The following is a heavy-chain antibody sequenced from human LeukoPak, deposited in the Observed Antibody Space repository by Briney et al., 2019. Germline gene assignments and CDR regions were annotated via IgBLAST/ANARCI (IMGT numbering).Heavy chain of an antibody. Sequence: SETLSLTCTVSGGSISSYYWSWIRQPPGKGLEWIGYIYYSGSTNYNPSLKSRVTISVDTSKNQFSLKLSSVTAADTAVYYCARDWYNWNAEYYGMDVWGQGTTVTVSS. D-gene: IGHD1-1*01. J-gene: IGHJ6*02. CDR3: ARDWYNWNAEYYGMDV. CDR1: GGSISSYY. V-gene: IGHV4-59*01. CDR2: IYYSGST.